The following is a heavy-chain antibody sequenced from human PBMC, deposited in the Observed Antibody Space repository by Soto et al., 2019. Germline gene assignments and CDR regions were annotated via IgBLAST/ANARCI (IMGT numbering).Heavy chain of an antibody. CDR3: AKGLPSSWYITYFQH. Sequence: PGGSLRLSCAASGFTFSSYWMHWVRQAPGKGLVWVSRINSDGSSTSYADSVKGRFTISRDNAKNTLYLQMNSLRAEDTAVYYCAKGLPSSWYITYFQHWGQGXLVTVYS. CDR1: GFTFSSYW. CDR2: INSDGSST. J-gene: IGHJ1*01. V-gene: IGHV3-74*01. D-gene: IGHD6-13*01.